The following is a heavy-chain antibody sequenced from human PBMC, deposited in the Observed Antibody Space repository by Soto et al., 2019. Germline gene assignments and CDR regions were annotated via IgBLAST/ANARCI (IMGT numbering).Heavy chain of an antibody. Sequence: SETLSLTCTVSGGSISSGGYYWSWIRQHPGKGLEWIGYIYYSGSTYYNPSLKSRVTISVDTSKNQFSLKLSSVTAADTAVYYCARGSEGYYDSSGYYQDAIDIWGQGTMVTVSS. CDR2: IYYSGST. J-gene: IGHJ3*02. CDR3: ARGSEGYYDSSGYYQDAIDI. CDR1: GGSISSGGYY. D-gene: IGHD3-22*01. V-gene: IGHV4-31*03.